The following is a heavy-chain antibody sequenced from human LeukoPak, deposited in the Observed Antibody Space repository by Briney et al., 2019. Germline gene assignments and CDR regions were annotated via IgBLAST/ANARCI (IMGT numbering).Heavy chain of an antibody. CDR3: ARLASGSPYGLDV. Sequence: ESLKISCKGSEYSFSTYRIAWVRQMPGKGLEWMGIIYPGDSDTRYSPSFQGQVTISADKSISTAYLQWSSLKASDTAMYYCARLASGSPYGLDVWGQGTTVTVSS. J-gene: IGHJ6*02. V-gene: IGHV5-51*01. D-gene: IGHD3-10*01. CDR1: EYSFSTYR. CDR2: IYPGDSDT.